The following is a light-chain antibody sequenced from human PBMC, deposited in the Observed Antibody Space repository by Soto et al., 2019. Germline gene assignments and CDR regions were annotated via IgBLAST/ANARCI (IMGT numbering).Light chain of an antibody. CDR2: GAS. Sequence: EMMVTPTRGTLYLSRGGRASLSCRSSQSVGTYLAWYQQRSGQAPRLLIYGASTRASGIPDRFSGSGSGTDFTLTISRLEPEDFAVYYCQQYGRPPKTFGPGTKVDIK. V-gene: IGKV3-20*01. CDR1: QSVGTY. J-gene: IGKJ1*01. CDR3: QQYGRPPKT.